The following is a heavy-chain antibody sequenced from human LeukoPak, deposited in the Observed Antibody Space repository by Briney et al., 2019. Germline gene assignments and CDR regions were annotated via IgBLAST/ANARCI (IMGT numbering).Heavy chain of an antibody. CDR1: GGSISSSSYY. CDR2: IYYSGST. J-gene: IGHJ5*02. Sequence: SETLSLTCTVSGGSISSSSYYWGWIRQPPGKGLEWIGSIYYSGSTYYNPSLKSRVTISVDTSKNQFSLKLSSVTAADTAVYYCARVLNRYSGSFIPNWFDPWGQGTLVTFSS. CDR3: ARVLNRYSGSFIPNWFDP. D-gene: IGHD1-26*01. V-gene: IGHV4-39*07.